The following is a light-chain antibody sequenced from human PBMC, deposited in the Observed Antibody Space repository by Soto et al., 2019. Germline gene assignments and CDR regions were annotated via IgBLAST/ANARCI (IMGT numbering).Light chain of an antibody. V-gene: IGLV2-8*01. CDR3: NSYAGSNIYV. Sequence: QSVLTQPPSASGSHGQSVTISCTGTSSDVGGYNFVSWYQHHPGKAPKLIIYEVNKRPSGVPNRFSGSKSGNTASLTVSGLQAVDEADYYCNSYAGSNIYVFGTGTKLTVL. CDR2: EVN. J-gene: IGLJ1*01. CDR1: SSDVGGYNF.